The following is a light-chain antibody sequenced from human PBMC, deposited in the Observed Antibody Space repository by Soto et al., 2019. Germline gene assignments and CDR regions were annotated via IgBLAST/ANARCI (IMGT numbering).Light chain of an antibody. Sequence: EIVMRQSPATLSVSPGERATLSCRASQSVNSNFLAWYQQRPGQAPRLLIYAASTRATGIPDRFSGSRSETDFTLTISRLEPEDFAVYYCQHYGSSPPNTFGQGTKVDIK. CDR3: QHYGSSPPNT. V-gene: IGKV3-20*01. CDR2: AAS. J-gene: IGKJ2*01. CDR1: QSVNSNF.